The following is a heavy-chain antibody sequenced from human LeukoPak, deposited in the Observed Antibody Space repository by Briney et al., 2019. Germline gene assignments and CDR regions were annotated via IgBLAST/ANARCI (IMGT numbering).Heavy chain of an antibody. CDR1: GGSIRTNY. CDR3: ARQGQDHGNFYAHFDS. D-gene: IGHD1-26*01. CDR2: INYNGNT. V-gene: IGHV4-59*08. Sequence: SETLSLTCTVSGGSIRTNYWSWIRQTPGKGLEWIAYINYNGNTNSNPSLKSRVTISVDTSRSQFSLKLSSVTAADTAVYYCARQGQDHGNFYAHFDSWGQGILVTVSS. J-gene: IGHJ5*01.